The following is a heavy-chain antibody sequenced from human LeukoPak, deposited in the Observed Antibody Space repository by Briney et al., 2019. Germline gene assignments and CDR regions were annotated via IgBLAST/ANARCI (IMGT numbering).Heavy chain of an antibody. CDR2: ISYDGSYK. D-gene: IGHD3-10*01. Sequence: GGSLRLSCAASGFTFSSHAMHWVRQAPGKGLEWVGVISYDGSYKYYADSVKGRFTVSRDSSKNTLYLQMNSLRVEDTAAYYCARPRTNASGSYSYFDYWGQGTLVTVSS. CDR3: ARPRTNASGSYSYFDY. V-gene: IGHV3-30*04. J-gene: IGHJ4*02. CDR1: GFTFSSHA.